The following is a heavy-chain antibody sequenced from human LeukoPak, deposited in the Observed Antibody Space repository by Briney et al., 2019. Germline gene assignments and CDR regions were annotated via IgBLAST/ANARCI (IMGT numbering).Heavy chain of an antibody. D-gene: IGHD4-23*01. CDR2: VIPIFGTA. CDR1: GGTFSSYA. Sequence: ASVKVSCKASGGTFSSYAISWVRRAPGQGLEWMGGVIPIFGTANYAQKFQGRVTITADESTSTAYMELSSLRSEDTAVYYCARGFMAGGYYGMDVWGQGTTVTVSS. J-gene: IGHJ6*02. CDR3: ARGFMAGGYYGMDV. V-gene: IGHV1-69*13.